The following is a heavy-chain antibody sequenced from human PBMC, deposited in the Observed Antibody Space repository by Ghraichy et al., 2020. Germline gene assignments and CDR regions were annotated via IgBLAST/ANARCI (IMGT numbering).Heavy chain of an antibody. J-gene: IGHJ6*02. D-gene: IGHD4-23*01. CDR2: ITSSGRNI. Sequence: GGSLNISCVGSGFTFSGYSMNWVRQSPGKGLEWVSYITSSGRNIFYADSVKGRFTISRDNAQNSLYLQMNSLRDEDTAVYYCARGSRVVRFYYYDGMDVWGQGTTVTVSS. V-gene: IGHV3-48*02. CDR3: ARGSRVVRFYYYDGMDV. CDR1: GFTFSGYS.